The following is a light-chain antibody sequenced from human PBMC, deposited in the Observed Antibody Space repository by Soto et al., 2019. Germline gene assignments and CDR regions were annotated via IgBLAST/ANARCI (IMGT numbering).Light chain of an antibody. CDR1: QDISVY. Sequence: DIQMTQSPSSLSASVGDRVTITWRASQDISVYLAWYQQKPGKVPKLLIYSASTLQSGVPSRFSGSGSGTDLTLTISSLQPEDVATSFCQKFNTPPLTFGQGTRLEIK. CDR3: QKFNTPPLT. V-gene: IGKV1-27*01. J-gene: IGKJ5*01. CDR2: SAS.